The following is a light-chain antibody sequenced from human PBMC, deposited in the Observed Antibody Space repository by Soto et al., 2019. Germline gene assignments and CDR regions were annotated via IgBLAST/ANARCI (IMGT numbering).Light chain of an antibody. CDR1: QSIVTY. CDR3: QHSYSTPPWT. CDR2: AAS. V-gene: IGKV1-39*01. J-gene: IGKJ1*01. Sequence: DIPMTQSPSSLSASVGDRVTITCRASQSIVTYLNWYLQKPGKAPKLLIYAASNLQSGVPSRFSGSGSGTDFTLTISSLQPEDFATYFCQHSYSTPPWTFGQGTKVEIK.